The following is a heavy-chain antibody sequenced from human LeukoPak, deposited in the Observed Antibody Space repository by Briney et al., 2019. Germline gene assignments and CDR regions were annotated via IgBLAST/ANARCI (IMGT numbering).Heavy chain of an antibody. D-gene: IGHD2-8*01. J-gene: IGHJ4*02. Sequence: ASVKVSCKASGYTFTSYDINWVRQATGQGLEWMGWMNPNSGNTGYAQKFQGRVTMTRNTSITTAYMELSSLRSEDTAVCYCARPFQNGARDFDYWGQGTLVTVSS. CDR2: MNPNSGNT. CDR1: GYTFTSYD. CDR3: ARPFQNGARDFDY. V-gene: IGHV1-8*01.